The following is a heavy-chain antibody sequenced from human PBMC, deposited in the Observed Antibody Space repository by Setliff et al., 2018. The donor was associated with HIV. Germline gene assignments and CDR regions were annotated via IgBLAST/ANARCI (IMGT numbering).Heavy chain of an antibody. J-gene: IGHJ4*02. Sequence: GGSLRLSCAASGFTFSSYRMHWVRQAPGKGLEWVAVISYDGSNKYYADSVKGRFTISRDNSKNALYLQMNSLRGKDTAVYYCARVMIGYSGYDAFDYWGQGTLVTVSS. D-gene: IGHD5-12*01. CDR3: ARVMIGYSGYDAFDY. CDR1: GFTFSSYR. CDR2: ISYDGSNK. V-gene: IGHV3-30*03.